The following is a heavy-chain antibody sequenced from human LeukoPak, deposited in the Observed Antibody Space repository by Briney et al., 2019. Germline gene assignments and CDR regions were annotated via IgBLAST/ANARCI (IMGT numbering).Heavy chain of an antibody. CDR2: ISGSGIST. V-gene: IGHV3-23*01. J-gene: IGHJ1*01. D-gene: IGHD3-22*01. CDR3: SKADYYDSNTYRAQFIQH. Sequence: ETLSLTCAVYGGSFSGYYWSWIRQPPGKGLEWVSAISGSGISTYNADSVKGRFTISRDNSKNTLYLQMNSPRAEDTAVYYCSKADYYDSNTYRAQFIQHWGQGTLVTVSS. CDR1: GGSFSGYY.